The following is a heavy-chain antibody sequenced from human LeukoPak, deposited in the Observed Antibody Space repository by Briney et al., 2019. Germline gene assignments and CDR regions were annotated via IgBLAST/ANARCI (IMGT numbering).Heavy chain of an antibody. V-gene: IGHV3-30*02. CDR1: GFTFSSYG. CDR2: IRNDGSSE. CDR3: ARDRCSGGSCYDDFDY. D-gene: IGHD2-15*01. J-gene: IGHJ4*02. Sequence: GGSLRLSCAASGFTFSSYGMHWVRQAPGKGLEWVAFIRNDGSSEFYKDSVKGRFTISRDNSKNTLFLQMNSLRAEDTAVYYCARDRCSGGSCYDDFDYWGQGTLLTVSS.